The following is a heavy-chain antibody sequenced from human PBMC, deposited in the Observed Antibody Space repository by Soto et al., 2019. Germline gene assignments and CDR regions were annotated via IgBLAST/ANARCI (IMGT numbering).Heavy chain of an antibody. Sequence: GESLKISCKGSGYSFTNYWIGWVRQMPGKDLEWMGIIYPGDSDTRYNPSFQGQVTISADKSISTAYLQWHSLEVSDTAMYYCAKERSSGWSFDYWGQGTLVTVS. CDR3: AKERSSGWSFDY. D-gene: IGHD6-19*01. J-gene: IGHJ4*02. CDR2: IYPGDSDT. CDR1: GYSFTNYW. V-gene: IGHV5-51*01.